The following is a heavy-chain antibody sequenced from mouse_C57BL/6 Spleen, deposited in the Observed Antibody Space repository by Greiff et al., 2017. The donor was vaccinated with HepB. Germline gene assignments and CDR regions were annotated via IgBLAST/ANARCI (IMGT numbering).Heavy chain of an antibody. D-gene: IGHD2-2*01. CDR1: GYTFTSYW. V-gene: IGHV1-59*01. CDR2: IDPSDSYT. J-gene: IGHJ2*01. Sequence: QVQLQQPGAELVRPGTSVKLSCKASGYTFTSYWMHWVKQRPGQGLEWIGVIDPSDSYTNYNQKFKGKATLTVDTSSSTAYMQLSSLTSEDSAVYYGARGLTDGYDGYFDYWGQGTTLTVSS. CDR3: ARGLTDGYDGYFDY.